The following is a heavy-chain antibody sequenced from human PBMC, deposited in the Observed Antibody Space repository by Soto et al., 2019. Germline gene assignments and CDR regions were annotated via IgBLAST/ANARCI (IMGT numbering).Heavy chain of an antibody. J-gene: IGHJ4*02. Sequence: SETLSLTCTVSGGSISSGGYYWSWIRQHPGKGLEWIGYIYYSGSTYYNPSLKSRVTISVDTSKNQFSLKLSSVTAADTAVYYCARGHMDENDILTGYYSVPHFDYWGQGTLVTVSS. CDR1: GGSISSGGYY. CDR3: ARGHMDENDILTGYYSVPHFDY. D-gene: IGHD3-9*01. V-gene: IGHV4-31*03. CDR2: IYYSGST.